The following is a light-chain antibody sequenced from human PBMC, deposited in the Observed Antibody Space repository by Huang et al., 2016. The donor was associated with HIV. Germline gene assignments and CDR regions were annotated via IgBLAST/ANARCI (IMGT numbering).Light chain of an antibody. Sequence: AIQLTQSPSFLSASVGDRVTITCRASQDITDALAWYQQKPGKPPKVLIYDSFSLESGVPSRFSGSGSGSTFTLTVSSLQPEDFAAYYCHQFKNYPLPFGGGTKVEVK. V-gene: IGKV1D-13*01. CDR3: HQFKNYPLP. CDR2: DSF. J-gene: IGKJ4*01. CDR1: QDITDA.